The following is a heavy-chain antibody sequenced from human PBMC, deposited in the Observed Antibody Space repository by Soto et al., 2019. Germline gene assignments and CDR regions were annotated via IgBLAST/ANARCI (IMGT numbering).Heavy chain of an antibody. Sequence: QVQLVESGGGVVQPGRSLRLSCAASGFTFSSYAMHWVRQAPGKGLEWVAVISYDGSNKYYADSVKGRFTISRDNSKNTLYLQMNSLRAEDTAVYYCARGVGVAARLGLTWGQGTLVTVSS. J-gene: IGHJ4*02. CDR2: ISYDGSNK. CDR1: GFTFSSYA. V-gene: IGHV3-30-3*01. D-gene: IGHD6-6*01. CDR3: ARGVGVAARLGLT.